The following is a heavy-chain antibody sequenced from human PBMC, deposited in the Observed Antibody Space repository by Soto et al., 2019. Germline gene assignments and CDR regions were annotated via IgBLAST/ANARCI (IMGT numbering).Heavy chain of an antibody. V-gene: IGHV3-23*01. Sequence: GGSLRLSCAASGFTFSSYAMSWVRQAQGKGLEWVSAISGSGGSTYYADSVKGRFTIARDNSKNTLYLQMNSLRAEDTAVYYCAKGITDSSGYYYYYYMDVWGKGTTVTVSS. J-gene: IGHJ6*03. CDR1: GFTFSSYA. D-gene: IGHD3-22*01. CDR2: ISGSGGST. CDR3: AKGITDSSGYYYYYYMDV.